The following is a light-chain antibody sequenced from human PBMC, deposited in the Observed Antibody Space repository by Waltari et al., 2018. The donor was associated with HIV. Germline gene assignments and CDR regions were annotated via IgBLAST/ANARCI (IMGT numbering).Light chain of an antibody. CDR1: PSVSSY. Sequence: EIVLTQSPATLSLSPGERATLSCRASPSVSSYFAWYQQKAGQAPRLLIYDASNRATGIPARFSGSGSGTDFTLTISRLEPEDFAVYYCQQRSNWAVTFGGGTKVEIK. CDR2: DAS. CDR3: QQRSNWAVT. V-gene: IGKV3-11*01. J-gene: IGKJ4*01.